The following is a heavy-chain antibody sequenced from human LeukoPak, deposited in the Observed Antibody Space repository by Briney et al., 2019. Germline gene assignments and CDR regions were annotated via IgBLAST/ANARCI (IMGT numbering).Heavy chain of an antibody. J-gene: IGHJ4*02. CDR3: AKDPAGGYCSGGSCYSWSFDY. Sequence: GGSLRLSCAASGFTFSSYAMSWVRQAPGKGLEWVSAISGSGGSTYYADSVKGRFTISRDNSKNTLYLQMNSLRAEDTAVYYCAKDPAGGYCSGGSCYSWSFDYWGQGTPVTVSS. CDR2: ISGSGGST. D-gene: IGHD2-15*01. V-gene: IGHV3-23*01. CDR1: GFTFSSYA.